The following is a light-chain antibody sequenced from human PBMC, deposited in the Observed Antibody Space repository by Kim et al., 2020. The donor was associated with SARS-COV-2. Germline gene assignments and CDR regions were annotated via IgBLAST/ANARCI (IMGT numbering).Light chain of an antibody. J-gene: IGKJ2*01. CDR3: QQYKNSPHT. CDR1: RNIHNF. Sequence: SVSVGDRVPISWRARRNIHNFVALYQQKPGNASTPLIYTASTVENGAPSRFRGCGSGTYFTLPISSLQSDDFATYYCQQYKNSPHTFGQETNLDI. CDR2: TAS. V-gene: IGKV1-5*03.